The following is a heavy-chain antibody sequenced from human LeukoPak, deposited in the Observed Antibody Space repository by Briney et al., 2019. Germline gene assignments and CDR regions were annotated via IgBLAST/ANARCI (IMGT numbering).Heavy chain of an antibody. D-gene: IGHD1-26*01. CDR1: GFTFSSYW. J-gene: IGHJ6*03. CDR3: ARAGQYSGTYDFYYMDV. V-gene: IGHV3-7*01. Sequence: PGGSLRLSCAASGFTFSSYWMSWVRQAPGKGLEWVANIKQDGSEKYYVDSVEGRFTISRDNAKNTLFLQMNSLRAEDTAVYYCARAGQYSGTYDFYYMDVWGKGTSVTISS. CDR2: IKQDGSEK.